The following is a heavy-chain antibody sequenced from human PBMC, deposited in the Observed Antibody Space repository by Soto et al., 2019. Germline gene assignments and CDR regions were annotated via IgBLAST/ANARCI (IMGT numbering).Heavy chain of an antibody. D-gene: IGHD3-3*01. Sequence: GGSLRLSCAASGFTFSSYAMSWVRQAPGKGLEWVSAISGSGGSTYYADSVKGRFTVSRDNSKNTLYLQMNSLRAEDTAVYYCAKDGTYYDFWSGPFDYWGQGTLVTVSS. CDR1: GFTFSSYA. CDR2: ISGSGGST. CDR3: AKDGTYYDFWSGPFDY. J-gene: IGHJ4*02. V-gene: IGHV3-23*01.